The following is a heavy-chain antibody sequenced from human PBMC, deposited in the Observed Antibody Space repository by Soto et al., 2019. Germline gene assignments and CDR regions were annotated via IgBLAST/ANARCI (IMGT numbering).Heavy chain of an antibody. CDR1: GFTFNIYS. CDR2: ISYDGSNQ. J-gene: IGHJ4*02. V-gene: IGHV3-30*18. CDR3: AKDQASGQGSFDA. Sequence: XGCLRLSCAASGFTFNIYSLHWVRPAPDKGLEWVALISYDGSNQYYADSVKGRFTISRDNSKNTLFLQMNSLRADDTAVYYCAKDQASGQGSFDAWGQGTLVTVSS.